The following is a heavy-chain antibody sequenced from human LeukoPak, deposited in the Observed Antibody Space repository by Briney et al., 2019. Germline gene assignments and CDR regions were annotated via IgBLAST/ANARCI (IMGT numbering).Heavy chain of an antibody. CDR1: GFTSSNAW. Sequence: KAGGSLRLSCAAPGFTSSNAWMSWVRQAPGKGLEWVGRIKSKTDGGTTDYAAPVKGRFTISRDDSKNTLYLQMNSLKTEDTAVYYCTTGVTVTTYPPFDYWGQGTLVTVSS. CDR2: IKSKTDGGTT. J-gene: IGHJ4*02. CDR3: TTGVTVTTYPPFDY. D-gene: IGHD4-17*01. V-gene: IGHV3-15*01.